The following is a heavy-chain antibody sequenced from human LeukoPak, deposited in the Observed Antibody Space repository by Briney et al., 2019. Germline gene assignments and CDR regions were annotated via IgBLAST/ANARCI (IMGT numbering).Heavy chain of an antibody. V-gene: IGHV3-23*01. D-gene: IGHD5-18*01. Sequence: GRSLRLSCAASGFTFSSYAMHWVRQALGKGLEWVSAISGSGGSTYYADSVKGRFTISRDNSKNTLYLQMNSLRAEDTAVYYCAAYSYGYGYWGQGTLVTVSS. CDR2: ISGSGGST. CDR1: GFTFSSYA. CDR3: AAYSYGYGY. J-gene: IGHJ4*02.